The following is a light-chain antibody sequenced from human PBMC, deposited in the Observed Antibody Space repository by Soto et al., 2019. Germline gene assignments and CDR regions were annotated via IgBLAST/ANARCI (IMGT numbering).Light chain of an antibody. J-gene: IGKJ2*01. CDR2: GAS. CDR3: QQYNSSSYT. V-gene: IGKV3-20*01. Sequence: EIVLTQSPGTLSLSPGERATLSCRASQSVSSSYLAWYQQKPGQAPRLLIFGASTMATDIQDSFSGSGSGTDFTLTISRLEPEDFAVYYCQQYNSSSYTFGQGTKLQIK. CDR1: QSVSSSY.